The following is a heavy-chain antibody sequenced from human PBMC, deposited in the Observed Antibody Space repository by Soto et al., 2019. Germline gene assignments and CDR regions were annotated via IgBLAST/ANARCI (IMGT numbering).Heavy chain of an antibody. Sequence: SETLSLTCTVSGGSVSTGNYNWSWVRQTPGKVLEWIGNIFFTGSTHYNPSLTSRVTISVETSKNQFSLELRSVTAADTAVYYCARDGHGMDVWGQGTTVTVSS. J-gene: IGHJ6*02. CDR3: ARDGHGMDV. V-gene: IGHV4-61*01. CDR2: IFFTGST. CDR1: GGSVSTGNYN.